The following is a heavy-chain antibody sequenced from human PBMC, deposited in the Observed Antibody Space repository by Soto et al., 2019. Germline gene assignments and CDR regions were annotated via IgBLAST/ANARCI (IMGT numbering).Heavy chain of an antibody. CDR3: ARRDIVVPPAGDAFDI. CDR2: IYPGDSDT. CDR1: GYSFTSDW. D-gene: IGHD2-2*01. V-gene: IGHV5-51*01. J-gene: IGHJ3*02. Sequence: PGESLKISCKGSGYSFTSDWIGWVRQMPGKGLEWMGIIYPGDSDTKYSPSFQGQVTISADKSISTAYLQWSSLKASDTAMYYCARRDIVVPPAGDAFDIWGQGTMVTVSS.